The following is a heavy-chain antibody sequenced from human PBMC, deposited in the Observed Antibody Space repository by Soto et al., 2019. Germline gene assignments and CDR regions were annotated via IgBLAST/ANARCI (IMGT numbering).Heavy chain of an antibody. CDR2: MNPKNGNT. CDR3: AKAGWLGWFDP. Sequence: QVQLVQSGAEVKKPGASVKVSCKASGDTFTSYDINWVRQATGQGLGWMGWMNPKNGNTGYAQKFQGRVTMTRNTSITTAYMELSSLRSEDTAVYYCAKAGWLGWFDPWGQGTLVTVSS. J-gene: IGHJ5*02. V-gene: IGHV1-8*01. CDR1: GDTFTSYD. D-gene: IGHD1-1*01.